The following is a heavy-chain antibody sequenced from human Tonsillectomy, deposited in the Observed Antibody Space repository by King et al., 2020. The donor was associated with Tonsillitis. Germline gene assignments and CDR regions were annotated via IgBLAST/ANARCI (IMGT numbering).Heavy chain of an antibody. J-gene: IGHJ4*02. V-gene: IGHV1-8*01. Sequence: VQLVESGAEVKKPGASVKVSCKASGCTFTSYDINWVRQATGQGLEWMGWMNPNSGNTGYAQKFQGRVTMTRNTSISTAYMELSSLRSEDTAVYYCARGVYRWLQPVFGYWGQGTLVTVSS. CDR3: ARGVYRWLQPVFGY. CDR2: MNPNSGNT. D-gene: IGHD5-24*01. CDR1: GCTFTSYD.